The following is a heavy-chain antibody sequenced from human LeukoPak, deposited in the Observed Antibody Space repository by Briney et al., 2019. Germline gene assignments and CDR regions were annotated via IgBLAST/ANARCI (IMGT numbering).Heavy chain of an antibody. CDR2: VYYSGST. CDR3: ARSLGGVRISNNWINR. D-gene: IGHD3-10*01. CDR1: GGSISGYY. Sequence: SETLSLTYTVSGGSISGYYWSWIRQPPGRGLEWIGFVYYSGSTSYNPSLKSRVTISVDASKSQFSLKLTSVTAADTAVYYCARSLGGVRISNNWINRWGQGTLVIVSS. J-gene: IGHJ5*02. V-gene: IGHV4-59*01.